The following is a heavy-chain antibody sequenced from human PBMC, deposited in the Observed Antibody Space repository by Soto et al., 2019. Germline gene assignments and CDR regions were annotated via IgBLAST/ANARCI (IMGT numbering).Heavy chain of an antibody. J-gene: IGHJ4*02. CDR1: GFTFSSYA. CDR2: ISGSGGST. V-gene: IGHV3-23*01. CDR3: ARSGSRTLYFDY. Sequence: GGSLRLSCAASGFTFSSYAMSWVRQAPGKGLEWVSAISGSGGSTYYADSVKGRFTISRDNSKNTLYLQMNSLRAEDTAVYYCARSGSRTLYFDYWGQGTLVTVSS. D-gene: IGHD1-26*01.